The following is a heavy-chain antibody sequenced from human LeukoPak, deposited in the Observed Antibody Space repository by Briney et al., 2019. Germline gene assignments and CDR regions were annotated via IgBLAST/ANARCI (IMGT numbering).Heavy chain of an antibody. CDR2: INHSGST. J-gene: IGHJ4*02. V-gene: IGHV4-34*01. D-gene: IGHD3-22*01. CDR1: GGSFSGYY. Sequence: PSETLSLTCAVYGGSFSGYYWSWIRQPPGKGLEWIGEINHSGSTNYNPSLKSRVTISVDTSKNQFSLKLSSVTAADTAVYYCASDYYDSSGYYRDYWGQGTLVTVSS. CDR3: ASDYYDSSGYYRDY.